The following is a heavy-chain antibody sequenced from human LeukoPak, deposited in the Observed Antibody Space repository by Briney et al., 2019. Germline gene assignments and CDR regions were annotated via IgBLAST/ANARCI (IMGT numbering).Heavy chain of an antibody. CDR3: ARLGYCSSTSCPGFDY. V-gene: IGHV4-30-2*01. CDR1: GGSISSGGYY. Sequence: SETLSLTCTVSGGSISSGGYYWSWIRQPPGKGLEWIGYIYHSGSTYYNPSLKSRVTISVDRSKNQFSLKLGSVTAADTAVYYCARLGYCSSTSCPGFDYWGQGTLVTVSS. CDR2: IYHSGST. J-gene: IGHJ4*02. D-gene: IGHD2-2*01.